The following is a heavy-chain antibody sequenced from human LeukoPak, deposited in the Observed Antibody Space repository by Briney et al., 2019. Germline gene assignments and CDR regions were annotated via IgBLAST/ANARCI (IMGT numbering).Heavy chain of an antibody. D-gene: IGHD4-17*01. CDR1: GFTFSNYA. J-gene: IGHJ4*02. V-gene: IGHV3-30-3*01. Sequence: PGGSLRLSCAASGFTFSNYAMHWVRQAPGKGLEWVAVISYDGSNKYYADSVKGRFTISRDNSKNTLYLQMNSLRAEDTAVYYCARDRGPTVTAFGYWGQGTLVTVSS. CDR3: ARDRGPTVTAFGY. CDR2: ISYDGSNK.